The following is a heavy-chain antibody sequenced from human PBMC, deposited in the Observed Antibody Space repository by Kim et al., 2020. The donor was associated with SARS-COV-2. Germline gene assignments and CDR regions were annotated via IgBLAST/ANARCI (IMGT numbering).Heavy chain of an antibody. CDR3: AKDSHFVVVTATLDY. V-gene: IGHV3-30*18. CDR1: GFTFSSYG. CDR2: ISYDGSNK. Sequence: GGSLRLSCAASGFTFSSYGMHWVRQAPGKGLEWVAVISYDGSNKYYADSVKGRFTISRDNSKNTLYLQMNSLRAEDTAVYYCAKDSHFVVVTATLDYWGQGTLVTVSS. J-gene: IGHJ4*02. D-gene: IGHD2-21*02.